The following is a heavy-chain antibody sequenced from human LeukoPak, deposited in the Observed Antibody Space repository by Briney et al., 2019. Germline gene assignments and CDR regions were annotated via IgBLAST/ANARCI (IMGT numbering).Heavy chain of an antibody. J-gene: IGHJ4*02. Sequence: PSETLSLTCTVSGGSISSSSYYWGWIRQPPGKGLEWIGTIYYSGSTYYNPSLKSRVTMSVDTSKNQFSLKLSSVTAADTAVYYCATSPTMGYSSGTNDYWGQGTLVTVSS. V-gene: IGHV4-39*07. D-gene: IGHD6-19*01. CDR2: IYYSGST. CDR3: ATSPTMGYSSGTNDY. CDR1: GGSISSSSYY.